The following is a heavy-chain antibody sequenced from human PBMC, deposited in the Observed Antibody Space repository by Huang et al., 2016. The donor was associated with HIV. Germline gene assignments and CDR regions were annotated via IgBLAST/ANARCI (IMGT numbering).Heavy chain of an antibody. V-gene: IGHV3-53*01. D-gene: IGHD2-8*02. CDR1: GFTVSTNY. CDR2: IYSGGTT. Sequence: EVQLVESGGGLIQPGGSLRLSCAASGFTVSTNYMTWVRRAPGKVLEWVSLIYSGGTTYYADSVKGRFTIASDDSENTLYLHMTSLRAGDTAVYYCAKEGDTGAALGYWGQGTLVTVS. CDR3: AKEGDTGAALGY. J-gene: IGHJ4*02.